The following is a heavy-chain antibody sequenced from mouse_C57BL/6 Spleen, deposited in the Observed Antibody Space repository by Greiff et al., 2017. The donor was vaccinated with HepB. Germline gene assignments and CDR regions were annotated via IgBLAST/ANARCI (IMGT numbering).Heavy chain of an antibody. D-gene: IGHD1-1*01. J-gene: IGHJ4*01. CDR1: GYTFPSFW. V-gene: IGHV1-52*01. CDR3: ARSGYYGCSYAMDY. CDR2: IDSSDSET. Sequence: QVQLKQPGAELVRPGSSVKLSCKASGYTFPSFWKHWVKQRPIKGLEWIGNIDSSDSETHYNQKFKDKATFTVDKSSSTAYMQLSSLTSEDSAVYYCARSGYYGCSYAMDYWGKGTTVTVSS.